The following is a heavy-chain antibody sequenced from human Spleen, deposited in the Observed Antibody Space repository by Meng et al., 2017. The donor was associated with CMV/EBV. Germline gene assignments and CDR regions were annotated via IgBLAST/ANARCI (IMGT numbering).Heavy chain of an antibody. J-gene: IGHJ3*02. V-gene: IGHV4-38-2*02. Sequence: SETLSLTCTVSGYSISSGYYWGWIRQPPGKDLEWIGSIYHSGSTHYNPSLKSRVTISADTSKNQFSLKLRSVTAADTAVYYCARWYPRAGAFDIWGQGTMVTVSS. CDR3: ARWYPRAGAFDI. D-gene: IGHD6-13*01. CDR1: GYSISSGYY. CDR2: IYHSGST.